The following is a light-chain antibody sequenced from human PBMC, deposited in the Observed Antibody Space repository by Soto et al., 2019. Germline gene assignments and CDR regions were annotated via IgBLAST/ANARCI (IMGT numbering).Light chain of an antibody. V-gene: IGKV1-39*01. Sequence: DIQMTQSPSTLSGSVGDRVTITCRASQTISSWLAWYQQKPGKAPKLLIYAASSLQSGVPSRFSGSGSGTDFTLTISSLQPEDFATYYCQQSYSTLWTFAQGTKVDIK. CDR2: AAS. CDR1: QTISSW. J-gene: IGKJ1*01. CDR3: QQSYSTLWT.